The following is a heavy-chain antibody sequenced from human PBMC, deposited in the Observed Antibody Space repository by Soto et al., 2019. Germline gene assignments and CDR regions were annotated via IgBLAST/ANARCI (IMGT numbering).Heavy chain of an antibody. CDR3: ARNELPDNFFDP. Sequence: ASVKVSCKVSGYTFTSHGVSWVRQAPGQGLEWVGWISVNNGNTNYAQKLQGRVTLTTDTSTSTAYMELRSLRSDDTAVYYCARNELPDNFFDPWGQGTLVTVSS. CDR2: ISVNNGNT. J-gene: IGHJ5*02. D-gene: IGHD1-7*01. CDR1: GYTFTSHG. V-gene: IGHV1-18*01.